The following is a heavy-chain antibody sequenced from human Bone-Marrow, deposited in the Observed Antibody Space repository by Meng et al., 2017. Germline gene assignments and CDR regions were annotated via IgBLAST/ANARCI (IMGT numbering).Heavy chain of an antibody. V-gene: IGHV4-34*01. CDR1: GGSFSAYD. D-gene: IGHD2-21*01. J-gene: IGHJ4*02. CDR2: INHSGST. Sequence: QVQVQQWGAGLLKPSENLSLTCAFSGGSFSAYDWSWIRQPPGKGREWLGQINHSGSTNDNPSLKSRVTISIDTSRNQLSLKLSSVTAADTAVYYCRLAYCMGDCVDYWGQGTLVTVSS. CDR3: RLAYCMGDCVDY.